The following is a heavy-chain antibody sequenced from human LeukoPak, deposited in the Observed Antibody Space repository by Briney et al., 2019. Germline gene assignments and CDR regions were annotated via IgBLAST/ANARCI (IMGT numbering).Heavy chain of an antibody. V-gene: IGHV4-34*01. J-gene: IGHJ4*02. CDR2: INHSGST. CDR3: ARSQYYVLDY. D-gene: IGHD3-10*02. Sequence: SETLSLTCAVYGGSFSGYYWSWIRQPPGKGLEWIGEINHSGSTNYNPSLKSRVTISVDTSKNQFSLKLTSVTAADTAVYYCARSQYYVLDYWGQGTLVTVSS. CDR1: GGSFSGYY.